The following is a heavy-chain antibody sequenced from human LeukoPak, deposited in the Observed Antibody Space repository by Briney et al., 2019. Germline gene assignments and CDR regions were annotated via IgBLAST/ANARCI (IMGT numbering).Heavy chain of an antibody. D-gene: IGHD3-10*01. Sequence: GGSLRLSCTAAGFTFSSYAMSWVRQAAGKGLEWVSVIGVSTADTYYADSVKGRFTISRDNSKNTLYLRVNSLRAEDTAIYYCAREVRVGGLLSLDYWGQGTLVTVSS. V-gene: IGHV3-23*01. J-gene: IGHJ4*02. CDR1: GFTFSSYA. CDR2: IGVSTADT. CDR3: AREVRVGGLLSLDY.